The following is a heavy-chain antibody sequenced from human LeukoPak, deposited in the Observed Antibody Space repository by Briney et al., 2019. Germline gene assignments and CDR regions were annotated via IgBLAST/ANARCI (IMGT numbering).Heavy chain of an antibody. CDR3: ARVLVLYYGMDV. J-gene: IGHJ6*02. D-gene: IGHD2/OR15-2a*01. Sequence: PGGSLRLSCAASGFTFSSYSMNWVRQAPGRGLEWVSSISSSSSYIYYADSVKGRLTISRDNAKNSLYLQMNSLRAEDTAVYYCARVLVLYYGMDVWSQGTTVTVSS. CDR2: ISSSSSYI. V-gene: IGHV3-21*01. CDR1: GFTFSSYS.